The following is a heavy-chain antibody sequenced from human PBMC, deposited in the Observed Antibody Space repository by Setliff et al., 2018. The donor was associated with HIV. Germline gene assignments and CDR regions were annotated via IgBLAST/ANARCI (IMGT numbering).Heavy chain of an antibody. D-gene: IGHD3-22*01. CDR3: ARGGDYDSSGYYVT. V-gene: IGHV1-18*01. Sequence: ASVKVSCKASGYTFTSYGISWVRQAPGQGLEWMGWISAYNGNTNYAQKLQGRVTITADKSTSTSYMHLSSLRAEDTAVYFCARGGDYDSSGYYVTWGQGSLVTVSS. CDR2: ISAYNGNT. J-gene: IGHJ4*02. CDR1: GYTFTSYG.